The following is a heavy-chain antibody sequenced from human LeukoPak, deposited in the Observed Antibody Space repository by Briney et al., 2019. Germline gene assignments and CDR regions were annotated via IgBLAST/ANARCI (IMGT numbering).Heavy chain of an antibody. V-gene: IGHV4-59*01. CDR2: IYYSGST. J-gene: IGHJ5*02. CDR1: GGSISSYY. CDR3: ARSTVVKATLFDP. D-gene: IGHD3-22*01. Sequence: SETLSLTCTVSGGSISSYYWSWIRQPPGKGLEWIGYIYYSGSTNYNPSLKSRVTISVDTSKNQFSLKLSSVTAADTAVYYCARSTVVKATLFDPWGQGTLVTVSS.